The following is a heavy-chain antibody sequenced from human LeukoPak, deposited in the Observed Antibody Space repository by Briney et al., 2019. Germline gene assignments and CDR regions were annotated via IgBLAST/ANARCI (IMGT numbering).Heavy chain of an antibody. D-gene: IGHD3-16*01. Sequence: PSETLSLTCTVSGGSISSGGYYWSWIRQHPGKGLEWIGYIYYSGSTYYNPSLKSRVTISVDPSKNQFSLKLSSVPAADTAVYYCARGQGGWFDPWGQGTLVTVSS. CDR2: IYYSGST. J-gene: IGHJ5*02. CDR1: GGSISSGGYY. V-gene: IGHV4-31*03. CDR3: ARGQGGWFDP.